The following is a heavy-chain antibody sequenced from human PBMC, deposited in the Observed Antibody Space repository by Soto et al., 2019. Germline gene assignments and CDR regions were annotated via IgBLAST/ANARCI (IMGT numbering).Heavy chain of an antibody. CDR1: GFSLSTSGVG. Sequence: QITLKESGPTLVKPTQTLTLTCTFSGFSLSTSGVGVGWIRQPPGKALEWLALIYWDDDKRYSPSLKSRLTSHKDTSKNQVVLTMTNMDPVDTATYYGAHRPVSGYTYGYFDYWGQGTLVTVSS. V-gene: IGHV2-5*02. D-gene: IGHD5-18*01. CDR2: IYWDDDK. J-gene: IGHJ4*02. CDR3: AHRPVSGYTYGYFDY.